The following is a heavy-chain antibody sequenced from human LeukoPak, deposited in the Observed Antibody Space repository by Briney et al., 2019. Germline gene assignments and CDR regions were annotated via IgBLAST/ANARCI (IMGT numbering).Heavy chain of an antibody. D-gene: IGHD4-17*01. CDR2: IIPIFGTA. V-gene: IGHV1-69*13. CDR1: GYTFTSYY. J-gene: IGHJ6*02. Sequence: GASVKVSCKASGYTFTSYYMHWVRQAPGQGLEWMGGIIPIFGTANYAQKFQGRVTITADESTSTAYMELSSLRSEDTAVYYCAREKVFDDTGDYVSRPYQYYGMDVWGQGTTVTVSS. CDR3: AREKVFDDTGDYVSRPYQYYGMDV.